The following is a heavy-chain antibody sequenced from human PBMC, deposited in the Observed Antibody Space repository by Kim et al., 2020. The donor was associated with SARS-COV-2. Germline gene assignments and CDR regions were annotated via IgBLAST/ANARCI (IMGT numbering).Heavy chain of an antibody. D-gene: IGHD3-22*01. Sequence: KGRFTISRDNAKNSLYLRMNSLRAEDTAVYYCARAPYYYDSSGYYYPFDYWGQGTLVTVSS. J-gene: IGHJ4*02. V-gene: IGHV3-11*06. CDR3: ARAPYYYDSSGYYYPFDY.